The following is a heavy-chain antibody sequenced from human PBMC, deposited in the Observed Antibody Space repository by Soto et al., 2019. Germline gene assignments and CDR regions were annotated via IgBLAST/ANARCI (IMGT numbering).Heavy chain of an antibody. CDR3: VRGGGCCGWFPIYQFGLEV. D-gene: IGHD6-19*01. Sequence: ASVKVSCKASGYTLTSYDINWVRQATGQGPEWMGWMNPNTGSTGYAQKFQGRVTMTRNPAIGTAYMELNSLTSEDTAVYYCVRGGGCCGWFPIYQFGLEVWGQGTTVTVSS. J-gene: IGHJ6*02. CDR2: MNPNTGST. V-gene: IGHV1-8*01. CDR1: GYTLTSYD.